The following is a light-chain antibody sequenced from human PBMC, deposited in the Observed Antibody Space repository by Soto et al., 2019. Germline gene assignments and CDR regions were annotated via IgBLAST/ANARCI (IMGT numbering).Light chain of an antibody. CDR1: QTISSW. Sequence: IQMAQSPSTLSGCLGVRVTITCRASQTISSWLAWYQQKPGKAPKLLIYKASTLKSGVPSRFSGSGSGTEFTLTISSMQPDDFATYYCQHYNSYSEAFGQGTKVDIK. J-gene: IGKJ1*01. V-gene: IGKV1-5*03. CDR2: KAS. CDR3: QHYNSYSEA.